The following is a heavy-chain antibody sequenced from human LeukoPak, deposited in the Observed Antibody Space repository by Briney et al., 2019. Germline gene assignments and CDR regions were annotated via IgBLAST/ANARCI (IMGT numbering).Heavy chain of an antibody. D-gene: IGHD3-22*01. CDR3: ARDASQDSSGYYGLD. CDR2: IYYSGST. V-gene: IGHV4-59*01. Sequence: PSETLSLTCTVSGGSISSYYWSWIRQPPGKGLEWIGYIYYSGSTNYNPSLKSRVTISVDTSKNQFSLKLSSVTAADTAVYYCARDASQDSSGYYGLDWSQGTLVTVSS. J-gene: IGHJ4*02. CDR1: GGSISSYY.